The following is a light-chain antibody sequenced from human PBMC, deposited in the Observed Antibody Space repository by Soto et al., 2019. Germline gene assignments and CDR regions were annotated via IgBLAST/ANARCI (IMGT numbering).Light chain of an antibody. Sequence: EIVLTQSPGTLSLSPGERATLSCRASQSVGSDYLAWYQQKPGQAPRILIFGASGRATGIPDRFSGSGSGTDFTLTISSLQSEDFAVYYCQQYKNWPPITFGQGTRLEIK. CDR1: QSVGSDY. CDR3: QQYKNWPPIT. V-gene: IGKV3-20*01. CDR2: GAS. J-gene: IGKJ5*01.